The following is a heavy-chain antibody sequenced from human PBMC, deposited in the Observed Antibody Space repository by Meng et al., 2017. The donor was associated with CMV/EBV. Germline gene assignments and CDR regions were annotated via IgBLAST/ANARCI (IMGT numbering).Heavy chain of an antibody. CDR3: ARDLIAVRPGWFDP. CDR2: ISAYNGNT. J-gene: IGHJ5*02. CDR1: CYTCTTYG. D-gene: IGHD6-6*01. V-gene: IGHV1-18*01. Sequence: KASCYTCTTYGISWVRQAPGQGLEWMGWISAYNGNTNYAQRIQGRVTMTTDTSRSTAYMELRSLRYDDTAVYYCARDLIAVRPGWFDPWGQGTLVTVSS.